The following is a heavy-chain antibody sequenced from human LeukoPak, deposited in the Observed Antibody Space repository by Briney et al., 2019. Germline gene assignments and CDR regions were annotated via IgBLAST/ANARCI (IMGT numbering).Heavy chain of an antibody. D-gene: IGHD3-22*01. V-gene: IGHV1-2*02. CDR3: ARGDYYDSSGYSD. J-gene: IGHJ4*02. CDR1: GYTSTGYY. CDR2: INPNSGGT. Sequence: ASVKVSCKASGYTSTGYYMHWVRQAPGQGLEWMGWINPNSGGTNYAQKFQGRVTMTRDTSISTAYMELSRLRSDDTAVYYCARGDYYDSSGYSDWGQGTLVTVSS.